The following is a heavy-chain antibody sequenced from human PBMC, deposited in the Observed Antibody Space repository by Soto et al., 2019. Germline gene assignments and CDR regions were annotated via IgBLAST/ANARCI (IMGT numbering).Heavy chain of an antibody. CDR1: GFTFSSYS. CDR3: ARDGATTVTTDVAFDI. Sequence: GGSLRLSCAASGFTFSSYSMNWVRQAPGKGLEWVSSISSSSSYIYYADSVKGRFTISRDNAKNSLYLQMNSLRAEDTTVYYCARDGATTVTTDVAFDIWGQGTMVTVSS. J-gene: IGHJ3*02. V-gene: IGHV3-21*01. D-gene: IGHD4-17*01. CDR2: ISSSSSYI.